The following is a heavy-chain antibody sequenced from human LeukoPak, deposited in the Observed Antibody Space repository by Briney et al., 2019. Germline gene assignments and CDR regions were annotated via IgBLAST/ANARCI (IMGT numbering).Heavy chain of an antibody. V-gene: IGHV3-74*03. CDR1: GFTFSSYG. CDR2: INSGSST. Sequence: PGGSLRLSCAASGFTFSSYGMHWVRQAPGKGLEWVSRINSGSSTTYADSVKGRFTISRDNAKNTLYLQMNSLRAEDTAVYYGARTTSMSYVGDAFDIWGQGTMVTVSS. CDR3: ARTTSMSYVGDAFDI. J-gene: IGHJ3*02. D-gene: IGHD1-26*01.